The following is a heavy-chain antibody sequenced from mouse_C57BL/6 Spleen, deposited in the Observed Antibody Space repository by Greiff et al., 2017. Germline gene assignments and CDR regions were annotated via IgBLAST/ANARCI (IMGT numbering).Heavy chain of an antibody. Sequence: VQLQQSGPELVKPGASVKISCKASGYSFTGYYMNWVKQSPEKSLEWIGEINPSTGGTTYNQKFKAKATLTVDKSSSTAYMQLKSLTSEDSAVYYCARWDASFAYWGQGTLVTVSA. CDR3: ARWDASFAY. CDR1: GYSFTGYY. D-gene: IGHD4-1*01. J-gene: IGHJ3*01. CDR2: INPSTGGT. V-gene: IGHV1-42*01.